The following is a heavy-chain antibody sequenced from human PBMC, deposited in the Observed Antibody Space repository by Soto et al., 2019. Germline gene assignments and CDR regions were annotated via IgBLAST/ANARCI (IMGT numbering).Heavy chain of an antibody. CDR2: IYGSGRGI. CDR1: GLPHSSFA. D-gene: IGHD2-21*01. CDR3: AKDAVYNDGLWLTDH. J-gene: IGHJ4*02. V-gene: IGHV3-23*05. Sequence: GGSLRLSCTASGLPHSSFAMMWVRQAPGKGLECVSGIYGSGRGIEYADSVKGRFTISRDNSKNTVYLQMTDLRADDTAVYYCAKDAVYNDGLWLTDHWGQGTQVTVSS.